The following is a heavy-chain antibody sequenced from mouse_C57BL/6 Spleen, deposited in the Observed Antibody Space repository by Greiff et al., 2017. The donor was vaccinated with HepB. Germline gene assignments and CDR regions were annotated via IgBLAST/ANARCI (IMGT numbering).Heavy chain of an antibody. V-gene: IGHV1-52*01. CDR3: ARWPSYGSSYCDY. CDR1: GYTFTSYW. Sequence: VKLQQPGAELVRPGSSVKLSCKASGYTFTSYWMHWVKQRPIQGLEWIGNIDPSDSDTHYNQKFKNKATLTVDKSSSTAYMQLSSLTSEDSAVYYCARWPSYGSSYCDYWGKGTTLTVSS. CDR2: IDPSDSDT. J-gene: IGHJ2*01. D-gene: IGHD1-1*01.